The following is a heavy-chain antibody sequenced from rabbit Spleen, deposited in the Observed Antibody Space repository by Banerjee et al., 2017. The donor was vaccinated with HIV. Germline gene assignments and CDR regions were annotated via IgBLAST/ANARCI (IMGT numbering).Heavy chain of an antibody. Sequence: QSLEESGGGLVQPEGSLTLTCKASGFDFSGIYYMCWVRQAPGKGPEWIACIANGDGKTYYASWAKGRFTISKTSSTTVDLKMTSLTAADTATYFCARRGAYGNGGDAAFKLWGQGTLVTVS. J-gene: IGHJ6*01. CDR1: GFDFSGIYY. V-gene: IGHV1S40*01. CDR3: ARRGAYGNGGDAAFKL. D-gene: IGHD6-1*01. CDR2: IANGDGKT.